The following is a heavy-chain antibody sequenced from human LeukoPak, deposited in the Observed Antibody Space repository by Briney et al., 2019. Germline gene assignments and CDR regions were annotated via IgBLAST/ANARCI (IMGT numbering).Heavy chain of an antibody. V-gene: IGHV1-46*01. Sequence: APVKVSCKASGYTFTSYYMHWVRQAPGQGLEWMGIINPSGGSTSYAQKFQGRVTMTRDTSTSTVYMELSSLRSEDTAVYYCARDSQAHGPYGDYVPAEYWGQGTLVTVSS. CDR2: INPSGGST. CDR3: ARDSQAHGPYGDYVPAEY. CDR1: GYTFTSYY. J-gene: IGHJ4*02. D-gene: IGHD4-17*01.